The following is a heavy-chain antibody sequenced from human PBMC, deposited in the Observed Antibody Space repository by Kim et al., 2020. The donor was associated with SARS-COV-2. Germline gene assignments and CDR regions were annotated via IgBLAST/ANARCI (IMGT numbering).Heavy chain of an antibody. Sequence: GGSLRLSCAASGFTFSNFAMTWVRQAPGKGLDWVSIISDSGGSTYYADSVKGRFTISRDNSKNTLYLQMKSLRAEDTAVYYCAKVYGSGWTYYFDYWGQGTLVTVSS. CDR2: ISDSGGST. CDR3: AKVYGSGWTYYFDY. V-gene: IGHV3-23*01. D-gene: IGHD6-19*01. J-gene: IGHJ4*02. CDR1: GFTFSNFA.